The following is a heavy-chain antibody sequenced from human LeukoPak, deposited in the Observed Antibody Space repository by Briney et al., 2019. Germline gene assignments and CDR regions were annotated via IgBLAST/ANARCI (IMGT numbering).Heavy chain of an antibody. CDR1: GGSISSYY. J-gene: IGHJ4*02. V-gene: IGHV4-4*07. CDR3: ARDSGEKTYYDFWSGYYTEY. CDR2: IYTSGST. Sequence: SEALSLTCTVSGGSISSYYWSWIRQPAGKGLEWIGRIYTSGSTNYNPSLKSRVTMSVDTSKNQFSLKLSSVTAADTAVYYCARDSGEKTYYDFWSGYYTEYWGQGTLVTVSS. D-gene: IGHD3-3*01.